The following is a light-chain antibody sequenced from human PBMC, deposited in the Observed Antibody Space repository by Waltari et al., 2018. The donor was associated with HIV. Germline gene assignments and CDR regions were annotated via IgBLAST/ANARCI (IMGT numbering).Light chain of an antibody. CDR1: QSISSW. CDR3: QQYDNYSYT. V-gene: IGKV1-5*03. J-gene: IGKJ2*01. Sequence: DMQMTKSPSTLSASGGDRVTITCRTSQSISSWLAWYQQKPWKAPKLLIYKASSLESGVPSRFSGSGSGTEFTLTSSSLQPDDFATYYCQQYDNYSYTFGQGTKLEIK. CDR2: KAS.